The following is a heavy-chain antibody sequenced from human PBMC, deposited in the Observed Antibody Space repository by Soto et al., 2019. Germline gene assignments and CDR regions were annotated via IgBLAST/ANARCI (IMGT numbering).Heavy chain of an antibody. Sequence: QVQLVESGGGVVQPGRSLRLSCAASGFTFSSYAMHWVRQAPGKGLEWVAVISYDGSNKYYADSVKGRFTISRDNSKNTLYLQMNSLTAEDMAVYYCARGPEMAYTPGVDYWGQGTLVTVSS. J-gene: IGHJ4*02. V-gene: IGHV3-30-3*01. CDR3: ARGPEMAYTPGVDY. CDR1: GFTFSSYA. D-gene: IGHD2-2*01. CDR2: ISYDGSNK.